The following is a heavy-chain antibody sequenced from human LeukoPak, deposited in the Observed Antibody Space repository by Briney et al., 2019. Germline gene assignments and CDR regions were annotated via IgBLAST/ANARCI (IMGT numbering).Heavy chain of an antibody. CDR2: ISSSSSYI. D-gene: IGHD2-2*01. J-gene: IGHJ6*02. Sequence: GGSLRLSCAASGFTFSSYSMNWVRQAPGKGLEWVSSISSSSSYIYYADSVKGRFTISRDNAKDSLYLQMNSLRAEDKAVYYCARDSKVVRGYYYGMDVWGQGTTVTVSS. V-gene: IGHV3-21*01. CDR1: GFTFSSYS. CDR3: ARDSKVVRGYYYGMDV.